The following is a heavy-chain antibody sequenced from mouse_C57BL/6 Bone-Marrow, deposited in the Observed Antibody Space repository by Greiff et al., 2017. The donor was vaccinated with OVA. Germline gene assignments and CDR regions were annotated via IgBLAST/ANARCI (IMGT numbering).Heavy chain of an antibody. D-gene: IGHD1-1*01. J-gene: IGHJ2*01. CDR2: IYPGDGDT. CDR1: GYAFSSYW. V-gene: IGHV1-80*01. Sequence: VQLQQSGAELVKPGASVKISCKASGYAFSSYWMNWVKQRPGKGLEWIGQIYPGDGDTNYNGKFKGKATLTADKSSSTAYMQLSSLTSEDSAVYDGASTYYNSDWYFDYWGKGTTLTVSS. CDR3: ASTYYNSDWYFDY.